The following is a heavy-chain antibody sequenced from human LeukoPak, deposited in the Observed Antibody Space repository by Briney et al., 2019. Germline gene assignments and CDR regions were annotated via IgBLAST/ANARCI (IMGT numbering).Heavy chain of an antibody. CDR3: AREGALIMDYSGYQLGF. CDR1: GFNFSNYE. Sequence: GGSLRLSCAAPGFNFSNYEGDSVRQAPGKGLEWVSYISTSGGSIFYADSVKGRFTISRDNAENSLFLQMNSLRAEDTAVYYCAREGALIMDYSGYQLGFWGQGTLVTVSS. D-gene: IGHD3-22*01. CDR2: ISTSGGSI. V-gene: IGHV3-48*03. J-gene: IGHJ4*02.